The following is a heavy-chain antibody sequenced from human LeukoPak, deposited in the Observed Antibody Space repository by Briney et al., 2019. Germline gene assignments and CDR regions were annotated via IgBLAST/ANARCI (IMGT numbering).Heavy chain of an antibody. V-gene: IGHV3-23*01. D-gene: IGHD3-22*01. CDR3: AKRGVVIRVILVGFHKEAYYFDS. Sequence: PGGSLRLSCAVSGITLSNYGMSWVRQAPGKGLEWAAGISDSGGRTNYADSVKGRFTISRDNPMNTLYLQMNSLRAEDTAVYFCAKRGVVIRVILVGFHKEAYYFDSWGQGALVTVSS. J-gene: IGHJ4*02. CDR1: GITLSNYG. CDR2: ISDSGGRT.